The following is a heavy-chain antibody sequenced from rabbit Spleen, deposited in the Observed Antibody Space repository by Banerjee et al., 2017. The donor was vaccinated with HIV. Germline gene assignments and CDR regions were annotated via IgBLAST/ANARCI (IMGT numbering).Heavy chain of an antibody. CDR3: ARDLVTVIGWNFNL. Sequence: PLEESGGGLVQPEGSLTLTCKASGFSFSDRDVMCWVRQAPGKGLEWIACINAATAKPVYATWAKGRFTISRTSSTTVTLRMTSLTATDTATYICARDLVTVIGWNFNLWGQGTLVTVS. J-gene: IGHJ4*01. D-gene: IGHD5-1*01. CDR2: INAATAKP. CDR1: GFSFSDRDV. V-gene: IGHV1S45*01.